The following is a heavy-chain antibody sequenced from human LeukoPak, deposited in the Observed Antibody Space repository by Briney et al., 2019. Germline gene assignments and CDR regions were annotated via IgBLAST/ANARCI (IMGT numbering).Heavy chain of an antibody. V-gene: IGHV1-2*02. J-gene: IGHJ4*02. D-gene: IGHD1-26*01. CDR1: GYTFTGYY. Sequence: ASVKVSCKASGYTFTGYYMHWVRQAPGQGLEWMGWINPNSGGTNYAQKFQGRVTMTRDTSISTAYMELSRLRSDETAVYCCARDRGSGIVGANEGYLDYGGQGTLVTVPS. CDR3: ARDRGSGIVGANEGYLDY. CDR2: INPNSGGT.